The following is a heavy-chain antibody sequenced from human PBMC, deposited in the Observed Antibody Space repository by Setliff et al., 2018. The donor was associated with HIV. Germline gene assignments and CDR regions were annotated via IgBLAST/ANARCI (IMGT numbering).Heavy chain of an antibody. CDR2: INPNSGGT. D-gene: IGHD2-15*01. CDR1: GYTFTDYY. Sequence: ASVKVSCKASGYTFTDYYMHWVRQAPGQGLEWMGWINPNSGGTNCAQKFQGRVTMTRDTSISTAYMELSRLRSDDTAVYYCARDAGHIVVVVAAYYYYMDVWGKGTTVTVSS. J-gene: IGHJ6*03. V-gene: IGHV1-2*02. CDR3: ARDAGHIVVVVAAYYYYMDV.